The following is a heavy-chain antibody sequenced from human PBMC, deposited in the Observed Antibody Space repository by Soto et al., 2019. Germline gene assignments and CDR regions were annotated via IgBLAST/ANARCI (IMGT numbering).Heavy chain of an antibody. J-gene: IGHJ4*02. CDR2: IYYSGST. D-gene: IGHD5-12*01. CDR3: VRHAQWIIRAY. V-gene: IGHV4-61*01. Sequence: PSETMSVTCPVSGGTISSGIYYWSWNRQPPGKGLEWIGYIYYSGSTNYNPSLKSRVTISVDTSKNQFSLKLSSVTAADTAVYYCVRHAQWIIRAYWGQGSLVTVSS. CDR1: GGTISSGIYY.